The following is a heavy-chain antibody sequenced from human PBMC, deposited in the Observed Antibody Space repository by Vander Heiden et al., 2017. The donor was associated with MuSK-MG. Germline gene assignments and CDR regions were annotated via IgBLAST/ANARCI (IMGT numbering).Heavy chain of an antibody. Sequence: EEQLVESGGVLVQRGRSLGLRCTAAGFTFGDYAMSWFRQAPGKGLEWVGLIRSKAYGGTIEHAASVKGRFTISRDDSKSIAYLQMNSLKTEDTALYYCARSDYDFWSGYFMDVWGKGTTVTVSS. CDR3: ARSDYDFWSGYFMDV. D-gene: IGHD3-3*01. CDR1: GFTFGDYA. CDR2: IRSKAYGGTI. J-gene: IGHJ6*04. V-gene: IGHV3-49*03.